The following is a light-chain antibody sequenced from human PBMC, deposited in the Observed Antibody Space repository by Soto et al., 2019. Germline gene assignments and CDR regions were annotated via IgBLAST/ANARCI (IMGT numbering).Light chain of an antibody. CDR3: QQHSNWT. CDR2: GAS. V-gene: IGKV3-11*01. J-gene: IGKJ1*01. CDR1: QSVSRN. Sequence: EIVLTQSPATLSLSPGERATLSCRASQSVSRNLAWYQQKPGQAPRLLIYGASNRATGLPARFSGRGSGTDFTLTISSLEPEDYAVYYCQQHSNWTFGQGTKVEIK.